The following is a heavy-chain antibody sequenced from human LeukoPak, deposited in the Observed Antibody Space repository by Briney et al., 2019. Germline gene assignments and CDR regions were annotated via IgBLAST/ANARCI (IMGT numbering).Heavy chain of an antibody. V-gene: IGHV1-18*01. D-gene: IGHD5-24*01. J-gene: IGHJ4*02. Sequence: ASVAVSCKASGYTFTSYGISWVRQAPGQGLEWMGWISAYNGNTNYAQKLQGRVTMTTDTSTSTAYMELRSLRSDDTAVYCCARDRLDGYNPPYFDYWGQGTPVTVSS. CDR3: ARDRLDGYNPPYFDY. CDR2: ISAYNGNT. CDR1: GYTFTSYG.